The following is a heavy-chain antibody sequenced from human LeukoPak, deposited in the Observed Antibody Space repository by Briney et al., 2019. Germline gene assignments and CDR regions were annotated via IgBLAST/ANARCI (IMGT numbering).Heavy chain of an antibody. CDR3: ARASSKSFQH. Sequence: PSETLSLTCTVSGYSISGGYYWGWIRQPPGKGLEWIGSIYHSGSTYYNPSLKSRVTISVDTSKNQFSLKLNSVTAADTAVYYCARASSKSFQHWGQGTLVTVSS. J-gene: IGHJ1*01. CDR2: IYHSGST. CDR1: GYSISGGYY. D-gene: IGHD2-2*01. V-gene: IGHV4-38-2*02.